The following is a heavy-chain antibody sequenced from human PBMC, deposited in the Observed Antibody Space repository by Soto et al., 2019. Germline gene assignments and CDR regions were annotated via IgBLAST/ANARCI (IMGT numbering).Heavy chain of an antibody. J-gene: IGHJ5*02. CDR1: GFSLITSGVG. Sequence: CGPTQGNPTPTLTLTCIFSGFSLITSGVGVGWMRQTPGKALEWLGFIYWNDDKRYSPSLKSRLTITKDTSKNQVVLTMTNMDPVDTATYYCAKSGSSGWYGWFDPWGQGTLVTVSS. V-gene: IGHV2-5*01. CDR3: AKSGSSGWYGWFDP. CDR2: IYWNDDK. D-gene: IGHD6-19*01.